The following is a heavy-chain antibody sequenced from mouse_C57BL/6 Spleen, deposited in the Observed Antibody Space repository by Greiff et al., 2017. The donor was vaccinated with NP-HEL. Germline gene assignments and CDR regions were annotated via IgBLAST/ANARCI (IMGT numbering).Heavy chain of an antibody. J-gene: IGHJ1*03. V-gene: IGHV1-85*01. CDR1: GYTFTSYD. D-gene: IGHD1-1*01. Sequence: VQLQESGPELVKPGASVKLSCKASGYTFTSYDINWVKQRPGPGLEWIGWIYPRDGSTKYNEKFKGKATLTVDTSSSTAYMELHSLTSEDSAVYFWARSGYYGSSYWYFDVWGTGTTVTVSS. CDR3: ARSGYYGSSYWYFDV. CDR2: IYPRDGST.